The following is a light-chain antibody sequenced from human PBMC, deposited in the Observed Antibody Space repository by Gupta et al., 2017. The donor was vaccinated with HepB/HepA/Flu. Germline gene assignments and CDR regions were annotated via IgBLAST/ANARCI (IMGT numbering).Light chain of an antibody. CDR2: GAS. J-gene: IGKJ1*01. CDR1: QSVSSN. CDR3: QQYYEWPRT. Sequence: PGERATLSCRASQSVSSNLAWYQQKPGQAPRLLIYGASTRATDIPARFSGSGSGTEFTLTISSLQSEDFAVYYCQQYYEWPRTFGQGTKVEIK. V-gene: IGKV3-15*01.